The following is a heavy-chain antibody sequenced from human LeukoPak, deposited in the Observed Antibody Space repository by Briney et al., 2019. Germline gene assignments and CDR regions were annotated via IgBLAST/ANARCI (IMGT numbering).Heavy chain of an antibody. Sequence: ASVKVSCKASGGTFSSDAISWVRQAPGQGLEWMGGIIPVFGTTNYPQKFRGRVTVTADDSTGTAYMELNILRSEDTAIYYCARDFGDVVTPYFDSWGQGTLVTVSS. J-gene: IGHJ4*02. CDR3: ARDFGDVVTPYFDS. CDR1: GGTFSSDA. V-gene: IGHV1-69*13. CDR2: IIPVFGTT. D-gene: IGHD2-21*02.